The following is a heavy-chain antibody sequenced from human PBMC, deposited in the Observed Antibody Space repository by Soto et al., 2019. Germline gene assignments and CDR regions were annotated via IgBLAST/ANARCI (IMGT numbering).Heavy chain of an antibody. CDR3: AKVGSGDRYYFDY. V-gene: IGHV3-23*01. Sequence: EVQLLESGGGLVQPGGSLRLSCAASGFTFSSYDMSWVRQAPGKGLEWVSAISGSGGSAYHADSVRGRFTISRDNTKNTLHLQMNGLRAEDTAVYYCAKVGSGDRYYFDYWGQGTLVTVSS. CDR2: ISGSGGSA. D-gene: IGHD4-17*01. CDR1: GFTFSSYD. J-gene: IGHJ4*02.